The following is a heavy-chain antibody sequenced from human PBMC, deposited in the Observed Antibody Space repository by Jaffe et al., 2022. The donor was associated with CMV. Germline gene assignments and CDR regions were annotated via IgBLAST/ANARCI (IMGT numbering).Heavy chain of an antibody. Sequence: QVQLQESGPGLVKPSETLSLTCTVSGGSISSYYWSWIRQPAGKGLEWIGRIYTSGSTNYNPSLKSRVTMSVDTSKNQFSLKLSSVTAADTAVYYCARDGDIMGPGSMDVWGQGTTVTVSS. V-gene: IGHV4-4*07. CDR1: GGSISSYY. CDR2: IYTSGST. D-gene: IGHD3-16*01. CDR3: ARDGDIMGPGSMDV. J-gene: IGHJ6*02.